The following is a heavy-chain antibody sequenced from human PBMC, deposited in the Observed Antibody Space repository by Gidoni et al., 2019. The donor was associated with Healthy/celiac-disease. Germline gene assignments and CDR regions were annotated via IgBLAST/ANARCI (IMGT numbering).Heavy chain of an antibody. Sequence: QLQLQESGPGLVKPSETLSLTCTVSGGSISSSSYYWGWIRQPPGKGLEWIGSIYYSGSTYYNPSLKSRVTISVDTSKNQFSLKLSSVTAADTAVYYCARHETTVVTPFPYGPSFDYWGQGTLVTVSS. CDR1: GGSISSSSYY. CDR3: ARHETTVVTPFPYGPSFDY. CDR2: IYYSGST. J-gene: IGHJ4*02. D-gene: IGHD4-17*01. V-gene: IGHV4-39*01.